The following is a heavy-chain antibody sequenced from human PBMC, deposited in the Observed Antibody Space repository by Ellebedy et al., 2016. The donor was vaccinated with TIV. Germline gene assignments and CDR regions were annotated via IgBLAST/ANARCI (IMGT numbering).Heavy chain of an antibody. Sequence: SETLSLXXTVSGGSLTSMYWSWVRQPPGKGLEWIGSIFHSGKTNYNPSLRGRVTMSVDTSKNQFSLKLTSVTAADTATYYCARDTMTVWGEGWYYGMDVWGQGTTVTVS. CDR1: GGSLTSMY. J-gene: IGHJ6*02. V-gene: IGHV4-59*01. CDR2: IFHSGKT. D-gene: IGHD3-22*01. CDR3: ARDTMTVWGEGWYYGMDV.